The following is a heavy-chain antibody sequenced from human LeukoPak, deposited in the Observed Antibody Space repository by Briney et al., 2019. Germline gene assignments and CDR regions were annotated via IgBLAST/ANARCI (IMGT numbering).Heavy chain of an antibody. J-gene: IGHJ4*02. CDR3: AGAGGSGSYYIDY. CDR2: IYHSGST. D-gene: IGHD3-10*01. CDR1: GGSISSGGYS. V-gene: IGHV4-30-2*01. Sequence: SQTLSLTCAVSGGSISSGGYSWSWIRQPPGKGLEWIGYIYHSGSTYYNPSLKSRVTISVDRSKNQFSLKLSSVTAADTAVYYCAGAGGSGSYYIDYWGQGTLVTVSS.